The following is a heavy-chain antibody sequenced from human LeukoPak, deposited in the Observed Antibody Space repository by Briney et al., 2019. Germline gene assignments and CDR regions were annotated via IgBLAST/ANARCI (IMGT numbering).Heavy chain of an antibody. D-gene: IGHD3-22*01. V-gene: IGHV4-30-2*01. CDR3: ARAAFFPYYYNSSGPPGDAFDI. J-gene: IGHJ3*02. CDR1: GGSISSGGYS. Sequence: SETLSLTCIVSGGSISSGGYSWSWIRQPPGKGLEWIGYIYHSGSTYYNPSLKSRVTISVDRSKNQFSLKLSSVTAADTAVYYCARAAFFPYYYNSSGPPGDAFDIWGQGTMVTVSS. CDR2: IYHSGST.